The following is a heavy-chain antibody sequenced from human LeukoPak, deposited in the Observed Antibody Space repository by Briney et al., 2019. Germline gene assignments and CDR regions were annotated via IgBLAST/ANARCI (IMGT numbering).Heavy chain of an antibody. CDR1: GFTFSSYG. Sequence: PGGSLRLSCAASGFTFSSYGMHWVRQAPGKGLEWVAVISYDGSNKYYADSVKGRFTISRDNSKNTLYLQMNSLRAEDTAVYYCAKDGQYYDSSGYYFPPPYYYYYDMDVWGQGTAVTVSS. V-gene: IGHV3-30*18. CDR3: AKDGQYYDSSGYYFPPPYYYYYDMDV. J-gene: IGHJ6*02. D-gene: IGHD3-22*01. CDR2: ISYDGSNK.